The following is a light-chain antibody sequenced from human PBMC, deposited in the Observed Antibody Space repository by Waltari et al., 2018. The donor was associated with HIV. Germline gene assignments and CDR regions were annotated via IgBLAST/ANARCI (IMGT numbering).Light chain of an antibody. J-gene: IGLJ2*01. CDR3: QAWDSATGV. V-gene: IGLV3-1*01. CDR2: QDN. CDR1: QLGGKY. Sequence: SYELTQPPSVSVSPGQTASITCSGNQLGGKYASWYQQKPGPSPVLVIYQDNKRPSGIPERFSGSNSGNTATLTISGTQTMDEADYYCQAWDSATGVFGGGTNLTVL.